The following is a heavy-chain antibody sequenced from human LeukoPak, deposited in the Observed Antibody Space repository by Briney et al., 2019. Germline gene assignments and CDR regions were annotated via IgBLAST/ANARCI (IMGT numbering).Heavy chain of an antibody. CDR1: GVSTTSYH. CDR3: ARIRCGQTEHRCYNY. Sequence: PLRTPSLTRGVHGVSTTSYHCSGSRESPRGALGWGGEIAPSGYTISTPSLKSLVTLSQDTAKNQLSLSLASLTAADTAIYYCARIRCGQTEHRCYNYWGRGALVTVSS. J-gene: IGHJ4*02. D-gene: IGHD3-10*01. V-gene: IGHV4-34*10. CDR2: IAPSGYT.